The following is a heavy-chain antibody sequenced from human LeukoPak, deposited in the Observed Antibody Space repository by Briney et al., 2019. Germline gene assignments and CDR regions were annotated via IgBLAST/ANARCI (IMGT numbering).Heavy chain of an antibody. CDR2: INSDGSST. V-gene: IGHV3-74*01. CDR1: GFTFSSYW. CDR3: ARVIAVAGLAYFDY. Sequence: GGPLRLSCAASGFTFSSYWMHWVRQAPGKGLVWVSRINSDGSSTSYADSVKGRFTISRDNAKNTLYLQMNSLRAEDTAVYYCARVIAVAGLAYFDYWGQGTLVTVSS. J-gene: IGHJ4*02. D-gene: IGHD6-19*01.